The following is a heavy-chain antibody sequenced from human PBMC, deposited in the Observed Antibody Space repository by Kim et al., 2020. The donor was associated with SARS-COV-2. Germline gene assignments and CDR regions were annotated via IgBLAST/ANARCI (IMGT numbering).Heavy chain of an antibody. CDR1: GVSFTSYW. D-gene: IGHD2-2*01. Sequence: GGSLRLSCATSGVSFTSYWMSWVRQVPGKGLEWVANIKQDGSETYYVDSVKGRFTISRDNAKNSLYLQMSSLRAEDTAVYDCAREVRVPAALEGYYFSGMDVWGQGTTVTVSS. V-gene: IGHV3-7*01. CDR2: IKQDGSET. CDR3: AREVRVPAALEGYYFSGMDV. J-gene: IGHJ6*02.